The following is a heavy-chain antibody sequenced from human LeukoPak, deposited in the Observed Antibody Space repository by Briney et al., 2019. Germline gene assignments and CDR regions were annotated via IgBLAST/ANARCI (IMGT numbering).Heavy chain of an antibody. V-gene: IGHV3-30*18. CDR2: TSYYGSNK. D-gene: IGHD1-26*01. J-gene: IGHJ4*02. Sequence: GGSLRLSCAASGFTFTSNGIHGVRQAPGQGLEGVAVTSYYGSNKYYADSVRGRFPISGDSSKNTVYLQMTSLRPEDTAVYYCAKEPRGHFDFDYWGQGTLVTVSS. CDR3: AKEPRGHFDFDY. CDR1: GFTFTSNG.